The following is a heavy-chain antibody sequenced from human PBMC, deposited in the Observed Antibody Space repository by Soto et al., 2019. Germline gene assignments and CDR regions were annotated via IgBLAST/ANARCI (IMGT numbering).Heavy chain of an antibody. Sequence: SETLSLTCTVSGVSISSSSYYWGWIRQPPGKGLEWIGSIYYSGSTYYNPSLKSRVTISVDTSKNQFSLKLSSVTAADTAVYYCARGQVVAAQHWGQGTLVTVSS. D-gene: IGHD2-15*01. CDR3: ARGQVVAAQH. V-gene: IGHV4-39*01. CDR1: GVSISSSSYY. CDR2: IYYSGST. J-gene: IGHJ4*02.